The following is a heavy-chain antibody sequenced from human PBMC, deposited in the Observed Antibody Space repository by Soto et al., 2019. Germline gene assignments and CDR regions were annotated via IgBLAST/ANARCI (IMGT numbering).Heavy chain of an antibody. D-gene: IGHD1-26*01. Sequence: QVQLVQSGAEVKKPGSSLKVSCKASGVTFSSYSINWVRQAPGQGLEWMGEIIPIFGTANYAQKFQGRVTITADESTSTAYMELSSLRSDDTAVYYCARDGGRHSGGIDYWGQGTLVTVSS. V-gene: IGHV1-69*01. J-gene: IGHJ4*02. CDR1: GVTFSSYS. CDR2: IIPIFGTA. CDR3: ARDGGRHSGGIDY.